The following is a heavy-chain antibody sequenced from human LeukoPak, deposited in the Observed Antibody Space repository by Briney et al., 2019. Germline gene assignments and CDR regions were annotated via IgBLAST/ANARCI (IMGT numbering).Heavy chain of an antibody. CDR1: GGTFSSYA. CDR2: IIPILGIA. J-gene: IGHJ6*02. V-gene: IGHV1-69*04. D-gene: IGHD5-18*01. CDR3: ARDYTAMVTGYYYGMDV. Sequence: SVKVPCKASGGTFSSYAISWVRQAPGQGLEWMGRIIPILGIANYAQKFQGRVTITADKSTSTAYMELSSLRSEDTAVYYCARDYTAMVTGYYYGMDVWGQGTTVTVSS.